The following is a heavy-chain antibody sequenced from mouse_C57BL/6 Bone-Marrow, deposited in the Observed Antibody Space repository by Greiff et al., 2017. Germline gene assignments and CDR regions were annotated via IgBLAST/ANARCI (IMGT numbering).Heavy chain of an antibody. V-gene: IGHV1-63*01. D-gene: IGHD2-5*01. CDR3: ARMSNPWYFDV. Sequence: VQLQQSGAELVRPGTSVKMSCKASGYTFTNYWIGWAKQRPGHGLEWIGDIYPGGGYTNYNEKFKGKATLTADKSSSTAYMQFSSLTSEDSAIYYCARMSNPWYFDVWGTGTTVTVSS. J-gene: IGHJ1*03. CDR1: GYTFTNYW. CDR2: IYPGGGYT.